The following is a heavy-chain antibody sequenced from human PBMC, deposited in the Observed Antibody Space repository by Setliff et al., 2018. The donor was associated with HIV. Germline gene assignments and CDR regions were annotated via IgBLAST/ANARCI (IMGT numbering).Heavy chain of an antibody. J-gene: IGHJ4*02. D-gene: IGHD3-22*01. CDR3: SRAYYHDSSGYYYAPQDY. CDR1: GYTFSRYG. Sequence: ASVKVSCKTSGYTFSRYGFSWVRQAPGQGLEWMGWISAYNLNTNYAQKFQGRVTMTTDTSASTGYMELRSLRSDDTAVYYCSRAYYHDSSGYYYAPQDYWCPGTLGTVSS. CDR2: ISAYNLNT. V-gene: IGHV1-18*01.